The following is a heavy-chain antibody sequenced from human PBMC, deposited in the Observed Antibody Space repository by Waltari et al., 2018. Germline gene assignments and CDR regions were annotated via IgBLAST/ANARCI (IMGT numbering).Heavy chain of an antibody. CDR3: ARQRGVEGLY. V-gene: IGHV4-59*08. J-gene: IGHJ4*02. CDR1: GASLSSSY. CDR2: VSFSGSP. Sequence: QVQLQESGPGLVKPSETLSLTCAVSGASLSSSYWAWIRQPPGKGLGWIGYVSFSGSPTYNPSLKRRVTISLDTSRNQVSLKLTSVTAADTAVYYCARQRGVEGLYWGQGTLVTVSS. D-gene: IGHD2-8*02.